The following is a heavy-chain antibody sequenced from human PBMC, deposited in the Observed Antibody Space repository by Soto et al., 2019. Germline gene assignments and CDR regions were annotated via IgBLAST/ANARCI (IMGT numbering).Heavy chain of an antibody. V-gene: IGHV3-21*01. CDR3: ARDGETVYGDYSPGLDYYYYMDV. CDR2: ISSSSSYI. J-gene: IGHJ6*03. D-gene: IGHD4-17*01. Sequence: GGSLRLSCAASGFTFSSYSMNWVRQAPGKGLEWVSSISSSSSYIYYADSVKGRFTISRDNAKNSLYLQMNSLRAEDTAVYYCARDGETVYGDYSPGLDYYYYMDVWGKGTTVTVSS. CDR1: GFTFSSYS.